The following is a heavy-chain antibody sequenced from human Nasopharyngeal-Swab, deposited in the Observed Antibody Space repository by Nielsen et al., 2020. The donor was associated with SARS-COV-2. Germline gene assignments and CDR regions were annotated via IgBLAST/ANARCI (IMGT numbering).Heavy chain of an antibody. Sequence: GESLKISCAASGFTFSGSAMHWVRQASGKGLEWVGRIRSKANSYATAYAASVKGRFTISRDDSKNTAYVQMNSLKTEDTAVYYCTRHEPSWYGFFDYWGQGTLVTVSS. CDR2: IRSKANSYAT. D-gene: IGHD6-13*01. CDR3: TRHEPSWYGFFDY. V-gene: IGHV3-73*01. J-gene: IGHJ4*02. CDR1: GFTFSGSA.